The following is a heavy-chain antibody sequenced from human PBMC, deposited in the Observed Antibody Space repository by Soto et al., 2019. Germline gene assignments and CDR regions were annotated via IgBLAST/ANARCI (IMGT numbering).Heavy chain of an antibody. Sequence: QVQLVESGGGVVQPGRSLRLSCAASGFTFSSYGMHWVRQAPGKGLEWVAVIWYDGSNKYYADSVKGRFTISRDNSKNTLYLQMNSLRAEDTAVYYCARGPLIWFGEFYNWFDPWGQGTLVTVSS. J-gene: IGHJ5*02. CDR3: ARGPLIWFGEFYNWFDP. V-gene: IGHV3-33*01. D-gene: IGHD3-10*01. CDR1: GFTFSSYG. CDR2: IWYDGSNK.